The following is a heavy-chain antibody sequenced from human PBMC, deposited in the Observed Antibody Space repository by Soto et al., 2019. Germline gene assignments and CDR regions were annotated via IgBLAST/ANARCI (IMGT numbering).Heavy chain of an antibody. J-gene: IGHJ4*02. D-gene: IGHD6-13*01. V-gene: IGHV3-23*01. Sequence: EVQLLESGGGLVQPGGSLRLSCAASGFTFNNYAMNWVRQAPGKWLEWVSSISGSGGSTYYADSVKGRFTISRDNYKNTLYLQMNSPRSEDTAVYYCAKGALGSSSWYDFDYWGQGTLVTVSS. CDR3: AKGALGSSSWYDFDY. CDR1: GFTFNNYA. CDR2: ISGSGGST.